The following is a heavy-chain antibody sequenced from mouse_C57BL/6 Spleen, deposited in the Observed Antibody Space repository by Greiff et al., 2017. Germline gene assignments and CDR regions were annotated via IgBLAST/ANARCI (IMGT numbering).Heavy chain of an antibody. D-gene: IGHD1-1*02. J-gene: IGHJ2*01. CDR1: GYSITSGYY. CDR2: ISYDGSN. CDR3: AGGGY. V-gene: IGHV3-6*01. Sequence: EVQLVESGPGLVKPSQSLSLTCSVTGYSITSGYYWNWIRQFPGNKLEWMGYISYDGSNNYNPSLKNRISITRDTSKNQFFLKLNSVTTEDTATYYCAGGGYWGQGTTLTVSS.